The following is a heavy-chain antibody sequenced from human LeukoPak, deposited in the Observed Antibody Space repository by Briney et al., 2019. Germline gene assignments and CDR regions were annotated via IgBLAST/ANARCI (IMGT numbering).Heavy chain of an antibody. CDR2: MNPNRGNT. CDR1: GYTFTSYD. D-gene: IGHD6-13*01. V-gene: IGHV1-8*01. J-gene: IGHJ4*02. CDR3: ARGVRSWYFNY. Sequence: GAPVKVSCKASGYTFTSYDINWVRQATGQGLEWMGWMNPNRGNTGYAQKFQGRVTMTRNTSISTAYMELSSLRSEDTAVYYCARGVRSWYFNYWGQGTLVTVSS.